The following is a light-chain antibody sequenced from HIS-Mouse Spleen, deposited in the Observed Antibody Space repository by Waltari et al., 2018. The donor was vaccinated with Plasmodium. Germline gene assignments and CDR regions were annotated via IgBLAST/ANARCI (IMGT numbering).Light chain of an antibody. CDR3: QQYNNWSFT. CDR1: QSVSSN. V-gene: IGKV3-15*01. CDR2: GAS. J-gene: IGKJ3*01. Sequence: EIVMTQSPATLSVSQGESATLSCRASQSVSSNLAWYQQKPGQAPRLLIYGASTRATGIPARFSGSGSGTEFTLTISSLQSEDFAVYYCQQYNNWSFTFGPGTKVDIK.